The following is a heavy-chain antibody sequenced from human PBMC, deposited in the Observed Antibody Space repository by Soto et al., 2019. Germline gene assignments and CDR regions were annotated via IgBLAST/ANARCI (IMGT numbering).Heavy chain of an antibody. D-gene: IGHD2-21*01. CDR1: GFSVNNNY. CDR2: IYTRGST. V-gene: IGHV3-53*01. J-gene: IGHJ4*02. CDR3: AKLWGYYFES. Sequence: GGSLRLSCAASGFSVNNNYMTWVRQTPGRRPEWVAVIYTRGSTHYADFATGRFTFSRDNSKNTLYLQMNSLRPEDTAVYYCAKLWGYYFESWGPGTLVTVS.